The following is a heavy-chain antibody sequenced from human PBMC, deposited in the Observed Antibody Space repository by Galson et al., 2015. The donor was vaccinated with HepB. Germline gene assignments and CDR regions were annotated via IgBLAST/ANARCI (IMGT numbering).Heavy chain of an antibody. J-gene: IGHJ5*02. CDR2: INTNTGNP. Sequence: SVKVSCKASGYTFTSYAVNWVRQAPGQGLEWMGWINTNTGNPTYAQGFTGRFVFSLDTSVSTAYLQISSLKAEDTAVYYCARMLGSSGGNWFDPWGQGTLVTVSS. CDR1: GYTFTSYA. V-gene: IGHV7-4-1*02. CDR3: ARMLGSSGGNWFDP. D-gene: IGHD6-19*01.